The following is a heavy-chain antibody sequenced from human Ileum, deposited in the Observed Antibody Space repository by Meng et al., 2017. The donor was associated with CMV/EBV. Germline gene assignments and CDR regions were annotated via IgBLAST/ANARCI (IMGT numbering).Heavy chain of an antibody. CDR1: GYY. V-gene: IGHV1-2*02. J-gene: IGHJ5*02. D-gene: IGHD3-10*01. CDR2: INTNSGGT. Sequence: GYYMHWVRQAPGQGLEWMGWINTNSGGTNYAQKFQGRDTMTRDTSISTAYMELSRLRSDDTAVYYCARDTSVTMYGSDLNAFNWFDPWGQGTLVTVSS. CDR3: ARDTSVTMYGSDLNAFNWFDP.